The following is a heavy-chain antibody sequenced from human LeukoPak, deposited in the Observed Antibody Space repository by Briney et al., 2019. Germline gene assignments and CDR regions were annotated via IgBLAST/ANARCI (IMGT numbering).Heavy chain of an antibody. CDR1: GFTFDDYA. Sequence: GALRLSCAASGFTFDDYAMHWVRQAPGKGLEWVSLISGDGGSTYYADSVKGRFTISRDNSKNSLYLQMNSLRTEDTALYYCAKVGIWGSYRDIDYWGQGTLVTVSS. CDR2: ISGDGGST. CDR3: AKVGIWGSYRDIDY. V-gene: IGHV3-43*02. J-gene: IGHJ4*02. D-gene: IGHD3-16*01.